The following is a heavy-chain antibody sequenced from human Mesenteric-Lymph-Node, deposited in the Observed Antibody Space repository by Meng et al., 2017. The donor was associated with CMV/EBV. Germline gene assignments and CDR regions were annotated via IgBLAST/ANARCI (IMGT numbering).Heavy chain of an antibody. CDR1: GFTFSSYW. Sequence: GESLKISCAASGFTFSSYWMSWVRQAPGKGLEWVANIKQDGSEKYYVDSVKGRFTISRDNAKNSLYLQMNSLRAEDTAVYYCARAVGGYDDYWGQGTLVTVSS. CDR2: IKQDGSEK. CDR3: ARAVGGYDDY. D-gene: IGHD5-12*01. V-gene: IGHV3-7*01. J-gene: IGHJ4*02.